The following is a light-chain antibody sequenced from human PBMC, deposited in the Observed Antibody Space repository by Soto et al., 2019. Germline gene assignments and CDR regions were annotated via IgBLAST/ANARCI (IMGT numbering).Light chain of an antibody. CDR2: GAS. Sequence: DIVLTQSPATLSVSPGERVTLSCRASLSIHTKLGWYQQRPGQAPRLLIYGASIRATGIPARFSGSGSGTEFTLTISSLQSEDFAVYYCQQYDNWTRISFGQGTRLEIK. J-gene: IGKJ5*01. CDR3: QQYDNWTRIS. V-gene: IGKV3-15*01. CDR1: LSIHTK.